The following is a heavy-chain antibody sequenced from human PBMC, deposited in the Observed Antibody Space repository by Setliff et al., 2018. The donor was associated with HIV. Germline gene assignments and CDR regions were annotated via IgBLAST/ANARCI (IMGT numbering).Heavy chain of an antibody. Sequence: PGGSLRLSCLASGMTFSDAWMTWVRQAPGKGLEWVGRIKSKEDGGTREYAAPVKGRFTISRDDSKSIAYLQMNSLKTEDTGVYYCTPPPGTYWGQGTLVTVSS. CDR1: GMTFSDAW. J-gene: IGHJ4*02. D-gene: IGHD1-1*01. CDR3: TPPPGTY. V-gene: IGHV3-15*01. CDR2: IKSKEDGGTR.